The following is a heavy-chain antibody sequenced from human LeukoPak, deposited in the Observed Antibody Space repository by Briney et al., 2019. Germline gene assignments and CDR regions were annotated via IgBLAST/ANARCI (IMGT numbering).Heavy chain of an antibody. D-gene: IGHD1-26*01. J-gene: IGHJ3*02. Sequence: PGGSLRLSCAASGFTVSSNYMSWVRQAPGKGLEWVSVIYSGGSTYYADSVKGRFTISRDNSKNALYLQMNSLRAEDTAVYYCARDSIVGARDAFDIWGQGTMVTVSS. CDR1: GFTVSSNY. CDR2: IYSGGST. CDR3: ARDSIVGARDAFDI. V-gene: IGHV3-66*02.